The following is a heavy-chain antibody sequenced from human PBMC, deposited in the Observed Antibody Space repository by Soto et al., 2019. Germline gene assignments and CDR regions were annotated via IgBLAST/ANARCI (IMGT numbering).Heavy chain of an antibody. V-gene: IGHV3-23*01. CDR3: AKEGMGWLLLQYYYYRRV. J-gene: IGHJ6*03. CDR2: ISGSGGST. Sequence: EVQLLESGGGLLQPGGSLRLSCAASGFTFSSYAMSWVRQAPGKGLEWVSAISGSGGSTYYADSVKGRFTISRDNSKNTLYLQMNRLRAEDTAVYYCAKEGMGWLLLQYYYYRRVLGQGTTVNVFS. D-gene: IGHD3-22*01. CDR1: GFTFSSYA.